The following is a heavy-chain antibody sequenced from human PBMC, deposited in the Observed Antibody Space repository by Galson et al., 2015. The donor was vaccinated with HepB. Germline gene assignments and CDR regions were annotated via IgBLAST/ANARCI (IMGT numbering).Heavy chain of an antibody. J-gene: IGHJ6*02. CDR1: GFTFGSYA. CDR2: ISYDGSNK. Sequence: SLRLSCAASGFTFGSYAMHWVRQAPGKGLEWVAVISYDGSNKYCADSVKGRFTISRDNSKNTLYLQMNSLRAEDTAVYYCARDYASSWYFNHYYGMDVWGQGTTVTVSS. V-gene: IGHV3-30*04. CDR3: ARDYASSWYFNHYYGMDV. D-gene: IGHD6-13*01.